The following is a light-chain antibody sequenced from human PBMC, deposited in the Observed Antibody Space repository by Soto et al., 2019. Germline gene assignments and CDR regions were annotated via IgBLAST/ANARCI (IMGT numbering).Light chain of an antibody. V-gene: IGLV3-27*01. CDR1: VLAKKY. J-gene: IGLJ2*01. CDR3: YSAADNNLV. CDR2: KES. Sequence: SYELTQPSSVSVSPGQTARITCSGDVLAKKYARWFQQKPGQAPVLVIYKESERPSGIPERFSGSSSGTTVTLTISGAQVEDEADYYCYSAADNNLVFGGGNKVTVL.